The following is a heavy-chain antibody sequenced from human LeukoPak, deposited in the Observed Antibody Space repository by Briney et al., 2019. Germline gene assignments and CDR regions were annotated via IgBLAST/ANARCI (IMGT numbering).Heavy chain of an antibody. CDR3: AKGGTYYYGSSGLY. CDR1: GFPFSSYA. V-gene: IGHV3-23*01. D-gene: IGHD3-22*01. CDR2: LSGSGSNT. J-gene: IGHJ4*02. Sequence: GGSLRLSCAASGFPFSSYAMNWVRQAPGKGLEWVSALSGSGSNTFYADSAKGRFTISRDNSKNTLYLQMNSLRAEDTAVYYCAKGGTYYYGSSGLYWGQGTLVTVSS.